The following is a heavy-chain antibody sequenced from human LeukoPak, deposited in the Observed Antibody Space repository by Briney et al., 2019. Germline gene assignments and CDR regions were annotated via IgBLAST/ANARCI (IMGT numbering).Heavy chain of an antibody. CDR2: INPSGGST. CDR3: AKPRGANRNYAFDY. CDR1: GYTFTSYY. Sequence: ASVKVSCKASGYTFTSYYMHWVRQAPGQGLEWMGIINPSGGSTSYAQKFQGRVTITRDTSASTAYMELSSLRSEDTAVYYCAKPRGANRNYAFDYWGQGTLVTVSS. D-gene: IGHD1-7*01. J-gene: IGHJ4*02. V-gene: IGHV1-46*01.